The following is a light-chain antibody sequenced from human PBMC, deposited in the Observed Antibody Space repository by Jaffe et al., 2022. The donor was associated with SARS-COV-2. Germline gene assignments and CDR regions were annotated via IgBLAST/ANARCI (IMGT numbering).Light chain of an antibody. CDR1: KLENKY. CDR2: EDS. Sequence: SYELTQPLSVSVSPGQTGSITCSGDKLENKYVSWYQQRPGQSPVVVIYEDSRRPSGIPERFSGSISGNTATLTISGAQILDEAEYFCQAWDSSTAVFGGGTKLTVL. CDR3: QAWDSSTAV. J-gene: IGLJ3*02. V-gene: IGLV3-1*01.